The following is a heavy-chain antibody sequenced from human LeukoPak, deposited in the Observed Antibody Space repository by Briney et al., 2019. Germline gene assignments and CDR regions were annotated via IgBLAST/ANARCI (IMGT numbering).Heavy chain of an antibody. J-gene: IGHJ3*02. CDR3: TRSTNLEAFDI. V-gene: IGHV4-59*01. CDR1: GDSISSYY. Sequence: SETLSLTCTVSGDSISSYYWHWIRQPPGKGLEWIGYIYYSGSTNYNPSLKSRVTVSVDTSKNQCSLKLSSVTTADTAVYYCTRSTNLEAFDIWGQGTMVTVSS. D-gene: IGHD2-8*01. CDR2: IYYSGST.